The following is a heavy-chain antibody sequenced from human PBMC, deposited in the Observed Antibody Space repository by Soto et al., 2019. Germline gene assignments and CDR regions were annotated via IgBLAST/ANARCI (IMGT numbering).Heavy chain of an antibody. CDR1: GFNFGSYA. D-gene: IGHD6-19*01. V-gene: IGHV3-33*01. J-gene: IGHJ5*02. Sequence: SLRLSCAASGFNFGSYAMHWVRQAPGKGLEWVAFIWYDGSNKYYADSVKGRFTVSRDNSKNRLSLQMDSLRAEDTAVYYCARGRSVGGWTFDPWGKGTPVTVSS. CDR2: IWYDGSNK. CDR3: ARGRSVGGWTFDP.